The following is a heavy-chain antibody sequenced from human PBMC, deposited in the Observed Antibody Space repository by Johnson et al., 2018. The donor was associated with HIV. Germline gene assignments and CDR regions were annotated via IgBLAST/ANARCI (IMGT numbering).Heavy chain of an antibody. J-gene: IGHJ3*02. CDR2: ISYDGSNK. D-gene: IGHD6-13*01. Sequence: QVQLVESGGGVVQPGRSLRLSCAASGFTFSSYAMHWVRQAPGKGLEWVAVISYDGSNKYYIDSVKGRVTISRDNSKNTLDLQMNSLRAEDTAVYYCALSTSWSIAFDIWGQGTMVTVSS. CDR3: ALSTSWSIAFDI. V-gene: IGHV3-30*04. CDR1: GFTFSSYA.